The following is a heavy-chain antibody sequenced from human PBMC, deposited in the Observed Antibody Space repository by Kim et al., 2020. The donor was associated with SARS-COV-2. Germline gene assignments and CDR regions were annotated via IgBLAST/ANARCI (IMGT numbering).Heavy chain of an antibody. CDR2: ISSSGSTI. D-gene: IGHD4-17*01. J-gene: IGHJ6*01. V-gene: IGHV3-11*01. CDR3: TRECIRWLYYYYGIDV. Sequence: GGSLRLSCAASGFTFSDYYMSWIRQAPGKGLEWVSYISSSGSTIYYAASVKCRFTISRANAKNSLHLLMNSLRAEDTAVYYCTRECIRWLYYYYGIDVWG. CDR1: GFTFSDYY.